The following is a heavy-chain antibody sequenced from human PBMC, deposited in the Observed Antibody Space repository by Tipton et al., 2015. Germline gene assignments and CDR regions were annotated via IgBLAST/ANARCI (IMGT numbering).Heavy chain of an antibody. V-gene: IGHV4-4*01. Sequence: TLSLTCAVSGDSISSINWWSWVRQPPGKGLEWIGEVHHDGSVRYTPSLKSRATISVDTSTMQFSLKLTSVTAADTSMYWCTRGRYTTWPTSDYWGQGTLVTVSS. CDR1: GDSISSINW. J-gene: IGHJ4*02. D-gene: IGHD1-26*01. CDR3: TRGRYTTWPTSDY. CDR2: VHHDGSV.